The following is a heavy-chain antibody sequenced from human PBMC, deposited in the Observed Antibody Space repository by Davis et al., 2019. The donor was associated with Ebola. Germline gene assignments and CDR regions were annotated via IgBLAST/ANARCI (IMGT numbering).Heavy chain of an antibody. CDR1: GYTFTGYY. CDR2: INPNSGGT. CDR3: ARGGGPVRFRRGYFDL. J-gene: IGHJ2*01. Sequence: AASVKVSCKASGYTFTGYYMHWVRQAPGQGLEWMGRINPNSGGTNYAQKLQGRVTMTTDTSTSTAYMELRSLRSDDTAVYYCARGGGPVRFRRGYFDLWGRGTLVTVSS. V-gene: IGHV1-2*06. D-gene: IGHD3-16*01.